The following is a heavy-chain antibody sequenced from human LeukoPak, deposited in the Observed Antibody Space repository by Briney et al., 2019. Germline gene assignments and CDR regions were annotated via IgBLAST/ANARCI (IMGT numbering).Heavy chain of an antibody. CDR3: ARDRGTYGFVLYYYYYYYMDV. V-gene: IGHV3-7*01. D-gene: IGHD4-17*01. Sequence: HPGGSLRLSCAASGFTVSSNYMSWVRQAPGKGLEWVANIKQDGSEKYYVDSVKGRFTISRDNAKNSLYLQMNSLRAEDTAVYYCARDRGTYGFVLYYYYYYYMDVWGKGTTVTVSS. J-gene: IGHJ6*03. CDR1: GFTVSSNY. CDR2: IKQDGSEK.